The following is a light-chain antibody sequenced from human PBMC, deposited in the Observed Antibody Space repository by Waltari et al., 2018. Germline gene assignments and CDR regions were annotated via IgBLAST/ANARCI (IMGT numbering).Light chain of an antibody. CDR2: GVS. J-gene: IGLJ2*01. CDR1: SSDVGAYDY. CDR3: SSYTGSSTLVI. Sequence: QSALTQPASVSGSPGQSITISCTGSSSDVGAYDYVSWYQHHPGKAPQLMISGVSNRPSGFPNRFSGSKSGNTASLTISGVQAEDEADYYCSSYTGSSTLVIFGGGTKLTVL. V-gene: IGLV2-14*01.